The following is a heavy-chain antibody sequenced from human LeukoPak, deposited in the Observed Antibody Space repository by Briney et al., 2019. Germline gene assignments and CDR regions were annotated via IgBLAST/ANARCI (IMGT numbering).Heavy chain of an antibody. Sequence: PAGSLTLSCAASGVTFSSYSLNWVRQAPGKGLEWVSYIGSSSSTIYYADPVKGRFNISRDNAKNSLYLQMNSLRAEDTAVYYCARDSEKLLWFGEFDGDAFDIWGQGTMVTVSS. V-gene: IGHV3-48*01. CDR1: GVTFSSYS. D-gene: IGHD3-10*01. J-gene: IGHJ3*02. CDR3: ARDSEKLLWFGEFDGDAFDI. CDR2: IGSSSSTI.